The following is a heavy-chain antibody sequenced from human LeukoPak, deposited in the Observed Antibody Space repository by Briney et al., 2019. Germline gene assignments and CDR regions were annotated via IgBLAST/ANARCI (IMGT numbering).Heavy chain of an antibody. CDR1: GGSISSSSYY. V-gene: IGHV4-39*01. D-gene: IGHD6-13*01. J-gene: IGHJ3*02. CDR3: ARLEVIYSSSWYCGAFDI. Sequence: PSETLSLTCTVSGGSISSSSYYWGWLRQPPGKGLEWIGSIYYSGSTYYNPSLKSRFTISVGTSKNQFSLKLSSVTAADTAVYYCARLEVIYSSSWYCGAFDIWGQGTMVTVSS. CDR2: IYYSGST.